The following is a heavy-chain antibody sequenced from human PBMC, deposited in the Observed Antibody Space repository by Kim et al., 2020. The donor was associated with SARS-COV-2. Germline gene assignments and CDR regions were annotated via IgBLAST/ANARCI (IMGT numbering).Heavy chain of an antibody. V-gene: IGHV3-74*01. D-gene: IGHD3-3*01. CDR2: ISRDGSST. J-gene: IGHJ6*02. CDR3: ARGGYDFWSSPDV. Sequence: WVRQAPGKGPVWVSRISRDGSSTNYADSVKGRFTISRDNAKNTLYLQMNSLTAEDTAVYYCARGGYDFWSSPDVWGQGTTVTVS.